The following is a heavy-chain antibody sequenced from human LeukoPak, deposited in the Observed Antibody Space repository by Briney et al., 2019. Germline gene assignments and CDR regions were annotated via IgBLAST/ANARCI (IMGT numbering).Heavy chain of an antibody. D-gene: IGHD4-17*01. CDR1: GYSFVDYY. J-gene: IGHJ5*02. CDR3: VADIRLRPS. CDR2: LNTRNGAT. Sequence: GASMKASCTASGYSFVDYYMHWVRQAPGQGLEWVGMLNTRNGATKYAQKFQGRVAMTGDTSISTAYLEVTSLKSDDTAVYYCVADIRLRPSWGQGTLVIVSS. V-gene: IGHV1-2*02.